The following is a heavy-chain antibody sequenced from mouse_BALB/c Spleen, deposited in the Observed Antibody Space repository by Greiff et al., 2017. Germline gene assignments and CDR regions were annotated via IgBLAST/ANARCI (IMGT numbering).Heavy chain of an antibody. J-gene: IGHJ4*01. CDR2: ISTYYGDA. D-gene: IGHD2-4*01. CDR1: GYTFTDYA. Sequence: VKLMESGAELVRPGVSVKISCKGSGYTFTDYAMHWVKQSHAKSLEWIGVISTYYGDASYNQKFKGKATMTVDKSSSTAYMELARLTSEDSAIYYCAREIRGMDYWGQGTSVTVSS. CDR3: AREIRGMDY. V-gene: IGHV1S137*01.